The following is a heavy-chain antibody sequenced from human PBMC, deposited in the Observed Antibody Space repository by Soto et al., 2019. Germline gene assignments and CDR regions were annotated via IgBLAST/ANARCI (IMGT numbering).Heavy chain of an antibody. J-gene: IGHJ4*02. Sequence: EVQLLESGGGLVQPGGSLRLSCAASGLTISNYPMSWVRQAPAKGLDWVSGISGSGDRTYYADSAKGRFSISKDISKNSLSLQMDRLGVEDTAVYFCVKDDGGYPSTAPHWGQGTLVTVSS. D-gene: IGHD3-22*01. V-gene: IGHV3-23*01. CDR2: ISGSGDRT. CDR3: VKDDGGYPSTAPH. CDR1: GLTISNYP.